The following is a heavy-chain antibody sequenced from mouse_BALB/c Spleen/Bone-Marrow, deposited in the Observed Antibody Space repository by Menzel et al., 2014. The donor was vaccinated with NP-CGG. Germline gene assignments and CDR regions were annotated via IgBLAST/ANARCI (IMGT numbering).Heavy chain of an antibody. J-gene: IGHJ2*01. V-gene: IGHV1-4*02. CDR1: GYTFTSYT. CDR2: INPTTGYT. CDR3: ARGDFFDY. Sequence: VKLMESAAELARPGASVKMSCKASGYTFTSYTMHWVKQRPGQGLEWIGYINPTTGYTDYNQNLKDKTSLTADKSSSTAYMQLSSLTSEDSAVYYCARGDFFDYWGQGTTLTVSS.